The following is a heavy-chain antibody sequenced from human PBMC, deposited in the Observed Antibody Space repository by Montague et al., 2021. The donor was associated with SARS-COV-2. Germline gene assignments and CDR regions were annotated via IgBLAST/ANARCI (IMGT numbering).Heavy chain of an antibody. CDR2: IYPDGST. J-gene: IGHJ4*02. CDR1: GFIVSNKY. Sequence: SLRLSCAASGFIVSNKYMSWVRQAAGKGLDWVSIIYPDGSTYYSDSLKGRFTISRDNSKNTLYLQMNDLEPEDMAVYCCATSGAPNLGDSWGQGTLVTVSS. D-gene: IGHD2-8*01. CDR3: ATSGAPNLGDS. V-gene: IGHV3-53*01.